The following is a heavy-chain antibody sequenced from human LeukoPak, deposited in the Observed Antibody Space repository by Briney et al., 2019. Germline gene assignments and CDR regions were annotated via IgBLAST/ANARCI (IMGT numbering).Heavy chain of an antibody. J-gene: IGHJ3*02. D-gene: IGHD5-18*01. CDR2: INPNTGGT. CDR3: ARGLQLWYPGDAFDI. CDR1: GYTFTGYY. V-gene: IGHV1-2*02. Sequence: ASVKVSCKASGYTFTGYYMHWVRQAPGQGLEWMGWINPNTGGTNYAQKFQGRVTMTRDTSISTAYMELSSLRAEDTAVYYCARGLQLWYPGDAFDIWGQGTMVTVSS.